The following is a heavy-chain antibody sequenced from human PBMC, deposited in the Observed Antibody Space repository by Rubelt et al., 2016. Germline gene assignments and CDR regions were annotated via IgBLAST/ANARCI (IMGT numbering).Heavy chain of an antibody. CDR1: GFTFSSYA. J-gene: IGHJ4*02. CDR3: ARDAFRNYCSSTSCSPFLDY. V-gene: IGHV3-30*04. Sequence: QVQLVESGGGVVQPGRSLRLSCAASGFTFSSYAMHWVRQAPGKGLEWVAVISYDGSNKYYADSVKGRFTISRDNSKNTLYLQMNSLRAEDTAVYYCARDAFRNYCSSTSCSPFLDYWGQGTLVTVSS. D-gene: IGHD2-2*01. CDR2: ISYDGSNK.